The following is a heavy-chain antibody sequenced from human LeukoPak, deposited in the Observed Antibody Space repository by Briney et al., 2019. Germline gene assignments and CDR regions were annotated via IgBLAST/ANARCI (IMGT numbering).Heavy chain of an antibody. Sequence: SETLSLTCTVSGGSISSYYWSWIRQPPGKGLEWIGYIYHSGSTYYNPSLKSRVTISVDRSKNQFSLKLSSVTAADTAVYYCARGLAAAGYNWFDPWGQGTLVTVSS. J-gene: IGHJ5*02. CDR2: IYHSGST. CDR1: GGSISSYY. CDR3: ARGLAAAGYNWFDP. D-gene: IGHD6-13*01. V-gene: IGHV4-59*12.